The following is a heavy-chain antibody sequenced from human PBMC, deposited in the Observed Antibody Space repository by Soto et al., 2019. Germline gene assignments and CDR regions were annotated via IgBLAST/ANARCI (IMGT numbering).Heavy chain of an antibody. CDR1: GYSISSGYY. J-gene: IGHJ6*02. CDR3: AIGIAVAGTYYYGMDV. D-gene: IGHD6-19*01. Sequence: PSETLSLTCAVSGYSISSGYYWGWIRQPPGKGLEWIGSIYHSGSTYYNPSLKSRVTISVDTSKNQFSLKLSSVTAADTAVYYCAIGIAVAGTYYYGMDVWGQGTPVTVSS. V-gene: IGHV4-38-2*01. CDR2: IYHSGST.